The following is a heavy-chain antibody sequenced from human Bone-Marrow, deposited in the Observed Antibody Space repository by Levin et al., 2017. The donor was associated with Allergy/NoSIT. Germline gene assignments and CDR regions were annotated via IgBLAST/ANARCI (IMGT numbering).Heavy chain of an antibody. V-gene: IGHV3-21*01. CDR1: GFTFSSYN. D-gene: IGHD6-19*01. CDR3: AKGGGSGWYEGY. J-gene: IGHJ4*02. Sequence: GGSLRLSCAASGFTFSSYNMHWVRQAPGKGLEWVSSITSSSSSMYYADSVKGRFTISRDNAKNSLSLQMNSLRAEDTAVYYCAKGGGSGWYEGYWGQGTLVTASS. CDR2: ITSSSSSM.